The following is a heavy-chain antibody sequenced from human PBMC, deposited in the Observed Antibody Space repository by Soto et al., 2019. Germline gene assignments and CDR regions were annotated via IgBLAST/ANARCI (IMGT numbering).Heavy chain of an antibody. CDR2: VYYSGNT. V-gene: IGHV4-59*08. CDR1: GGSITTYY. Sequence: SETLSLTCSVSGGSITTYYWNWIRQPPGKGLEWIGFVYYSGNTNYNPSLKSRVTISTDTSRNQFSLKLGSVTAADTAVYYCARYDFWTGYFDYWGQGILVTVSS. J-gene: IGHJ4*02. D-gene: IGHD3-3*01. CDR3: ARYDFWTGYFDY.